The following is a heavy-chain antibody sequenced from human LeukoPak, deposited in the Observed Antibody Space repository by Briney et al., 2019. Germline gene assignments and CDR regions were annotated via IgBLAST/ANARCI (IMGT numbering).Heavy chain of an antibody. D-gene: IGHD3-3*01. J-gene: IGHJ4*02. V-gene: IGHV3-15*04. CDR1: GPTFRNVF. CDR3: TTSPGITVFGVVTDY. CDR2: IESSTDGGTT. Sequence: GESLKISCAASGPTFRNVFMNWVRQAPGKGLEWVGRIESSTDGGTTDYAAPVKGRFTMSRDDSKNTLYLQMNNVKTEDTGVYYCTTSPGITVFGVVTDYWGQGTLVIVSS.